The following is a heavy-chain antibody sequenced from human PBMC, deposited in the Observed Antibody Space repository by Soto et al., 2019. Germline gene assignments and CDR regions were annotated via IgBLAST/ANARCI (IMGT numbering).Heavy chain of an antibody. CDR2: IWYDGSNK. CDR1: GFTFSSYG. Sequence: QVQLVESGGGVVQPGRSLRLSCAASGFTFSSYGMHWVRQAPGKGLEWVAVIWYDGSNKYYADSVKGRFTISRDNSKKTLYLQMKSLRDEDTAVYYCARGDGRYYFDYWGQGTLVTVSS. V-gene: IGHV3-33*01. J-gene: IGHJ4*02. CDR3: ARGDGRYYFDY.